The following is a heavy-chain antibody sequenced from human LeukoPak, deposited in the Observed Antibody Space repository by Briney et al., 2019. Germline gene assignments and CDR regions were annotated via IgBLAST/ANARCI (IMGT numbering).Heavy chain of an antibody. Sequence: SETLSLTCTVSGGSISSSSYYWGWIRQPPGKGLEWIGSIYYSGSTYYNPSLKSRVTISVDTSKNQFSLKLSSVTAADTAVYYCARATASRFDYWGQGTLVTASS. CDR3: ARATASRFDY. D-gene: IGHD5-18*01. CDR1: GGSISSSSYY. CDR2: IYYSGST. V-gene: IGHV4-39*07. J-gene: IGHJ4*02.